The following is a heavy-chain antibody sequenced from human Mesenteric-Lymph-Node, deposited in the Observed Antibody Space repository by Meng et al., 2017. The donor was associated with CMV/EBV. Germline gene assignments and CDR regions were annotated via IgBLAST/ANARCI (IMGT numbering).Heavy chain of an antibody. J-gene: IGHJ4*02. Sequence: RLSCAASGFTVSSNYMSWVRQAPGKGLEWVSVIYSAGNTYYADSVKGRFTISRDNSKNTLYLQMNSLRAEDTAVYYCARTWQLALDYWGQGALVTVSS. CDR2: IYSAGNT. V-gene: IGHV3-66*01. CDR3: ARTWQLALDY. D-gene: IGHD6-13*01. CDR1: GFTVSSNY.